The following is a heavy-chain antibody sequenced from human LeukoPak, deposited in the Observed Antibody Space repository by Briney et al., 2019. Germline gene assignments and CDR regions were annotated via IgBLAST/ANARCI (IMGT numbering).Heavy chain of an antibody. J-gene: IGHJ4*02. CDR3: AKLIPAYYDFWSGNFDY. CDR1: GFTFSSYG. CDR2: ISYDGSNK. Sequence: GRSLRLSCAASGFTFSSYGMHWVRQAPGKGLEWVAVISYDGSNKYYADSVKGRFTISRDNSKSTLYLQMNSLRAEDTAVYYCAKLIPAYYDFWSGNFDYWGQGTLVTVSS. V-gene: IGHV3-30*18. D-gene: IGHD3-3*01.